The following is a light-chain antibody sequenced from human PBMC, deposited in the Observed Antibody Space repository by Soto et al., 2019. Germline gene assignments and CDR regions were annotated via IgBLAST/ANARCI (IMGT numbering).Light chain of an antibody. CDR2: DAS. CDR1: QSISSW. V-gene: IGKV1-5*01. J-gene: IGKJ5*01. Sequence: DIQMTQSPSTLSASVVDIVTSTCRASQSISSWLAWYQQKPGKAPKLLIYDASSLESGVPSRFSGSGSGTEFTLTISSLQPDDFATYYCQQYNSYSLITFGQGTRLEIK. CDR3: QQYNSYSLIT.